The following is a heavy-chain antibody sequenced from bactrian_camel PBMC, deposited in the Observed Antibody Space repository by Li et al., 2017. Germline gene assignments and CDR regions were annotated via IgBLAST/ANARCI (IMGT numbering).Heavy chain of an antibody. J-gene: IGHJ6*01. D-gene: IGHD6*01. CDR3: AADRRPWKVRWPPLRSADFGY. V-gene: IGHV3S53*01. Sequence: HVQLVESGGGSVQPGGSLRLSCVTSGLPYRSYCMAWLRQGADQEREIVATITRDGATTYVESAKGRFTISKDTAKNILYLQMDSLKPEDTALYYCAADRRPWKVRWPPLRSADFGYWGQGTQVTVS. CDR2: ITRDGAT. CDR1: GLPYRSYC.